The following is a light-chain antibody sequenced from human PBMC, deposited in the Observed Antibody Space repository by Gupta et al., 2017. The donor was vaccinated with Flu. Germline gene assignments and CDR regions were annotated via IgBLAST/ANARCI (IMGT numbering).Light chain of an antibody. J-gene: IGLJ3*02. CDR3: SSYTSSNSLE. Sequence: STTISCTGTSSDVGGYNYVSWYQHHPGKAPKLMIYEVIKRPSGVSNRFSGSKSGNTASLTISGLQDEDEADYYCSSYTSSNSLEFGGGTKLTVL. V-gene: IGLV2-14*01. CDR2: EVI. CDR1: SSDVGGYNY.